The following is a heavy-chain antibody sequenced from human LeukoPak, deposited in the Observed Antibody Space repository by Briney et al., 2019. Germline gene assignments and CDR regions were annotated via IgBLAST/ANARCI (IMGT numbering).Heavy chain of an antibody. V-gene: IGHV3-23*01. CDR1: GFTFSSYA. D-gene: IGHD3-3*01. CDR3: AKDTYDFLYYYYYMDV. Sequence: GGSLRLSCAASGFTFSSYAMSWVRQAPGKGLEWVSAISGSGCSTYYADSVKGRFTISRDNSKNTLYLQMNSLRAEDTAVYYCAKDTYDFLYYYYYMDVWGKGTTVTVSS. CDR2: ISGSGCST. J-gene: IGHJ6*03.